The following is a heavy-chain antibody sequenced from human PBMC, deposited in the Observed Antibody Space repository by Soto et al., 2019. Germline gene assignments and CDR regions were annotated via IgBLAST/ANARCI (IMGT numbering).Heavy chain of an antibody. CDR3: ARESDYYDSSGYFAFDI. V-gene: IGHV1-69*13. Sequence: GASVKVSCKASGGTFSSYAISWVRQAPGQGLEWMGGIIPIFGTANYAQKFQGRVTITADESTSTAYMELSSLRSEDTAVYYCARESDYYDSSGYFAFDIWGQGXMVTV. CDR1: GGTFSSYA. CDR2: IIPIFGTA. D-gene: IGHD3-22*01. J-gene: IGHJ3*02.